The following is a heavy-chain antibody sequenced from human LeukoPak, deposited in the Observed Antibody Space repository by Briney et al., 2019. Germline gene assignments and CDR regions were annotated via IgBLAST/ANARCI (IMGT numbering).Heavy chain of an antibody. CDR1: GGSISSSSYS. Sequence: PSETLSLTCTASGGSISSSSYSWGWIRQPPGKGMEWIGSIYYSGSTYYNPSLKSRVTISVDTSKNQFSLKLSSVTAADTAVYYCARRYSGSYYRTYYFDYWGQGTLVTVSS. D-gene: IGHD1-26*01. J-gene: IGHJ4*02. V-gene: IGHV4-39*01. CDR2: IYYSGST. CDR3: ARRYSGSYYRTYYFDY.